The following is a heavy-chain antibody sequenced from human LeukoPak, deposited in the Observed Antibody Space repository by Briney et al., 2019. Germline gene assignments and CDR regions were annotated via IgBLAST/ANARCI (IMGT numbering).Heavy chain of an antibody. CDR3: ARAWGGYDFVDY. CDR1: GYTFTGYY. J-gene: IGHJ4*02. V-gene: IGHV1-46*01. CDR2: INPSGGST. D-gene: IGHD5-12*01. Sequence: ASVKVSCKASGYTFTGYYMHWVRQAPGQGLEWMGIINPSGGSTSYAQKFQGRVTMTRDTSTSTVYMELSSLRSEDTAVYYCARAWGGYDFVDYWGQGTLVTVSS.